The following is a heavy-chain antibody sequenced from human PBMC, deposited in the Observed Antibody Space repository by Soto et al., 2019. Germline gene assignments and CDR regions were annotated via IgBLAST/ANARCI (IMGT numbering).Heavy chain of an antibody. D-gene: IGHD3-10*01. J-gene: IGHJ5*02. V-gene: IGHV1-2*02. CDR2: INPNSGST. CDR1: GYTFTGYD. Sequence: ASVKVSCKASGYTFTGYDMHWVRQAPGQGLEWMGWINPNSGSTNYAQKFQGRVTMTRDTSISTAYMELSRLRSDDTAVYYCARGQAYYYGSGSYYANWFDPWGQGTLVTVSS. CDR3: ARGQAYYYGSGSYYANWFDP.